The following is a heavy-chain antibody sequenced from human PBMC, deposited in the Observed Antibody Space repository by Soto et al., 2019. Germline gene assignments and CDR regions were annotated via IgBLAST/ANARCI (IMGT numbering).Heavy chain of an antibody. D-gene: IGHD3-16*01. CDR1: GGSISSYY. CDR3: ARRMMSSHLSSDF. V-gene: IGHV4-59*08. Sequence: SETLSLTCTVSGGSISSYYWSWFRQPPGKGLEWIGYIYYSGSTNYNPSLKSRVTISVDTSKNQFSLGLTSVTAADTAVYFCARRMMSSHLSSDFWGQGTLVTVSS. CDR2: IYYSGST. J-gene: IGHJ4*02.